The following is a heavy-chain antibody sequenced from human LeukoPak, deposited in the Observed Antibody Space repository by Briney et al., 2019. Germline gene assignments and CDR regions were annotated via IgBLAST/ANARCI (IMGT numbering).Heavy chain of an antibody. D-gene: IGHD6-13*01. CDR3: AKAPLGSSSWFDY. Sequence: GGSLRLSCAASGFTFGNYAMSWVRQAPGKGLEWVSGISGSGGSGSTYYADSVRGRFTISRDNSKNSLYLQMNSLRAEDTAVYYCAKAPLGSSSWFDYWGQGTLVTVSS. J-gene: IGHJ4*02. CDR2: ISGSGGSGST. CDR1: GFTFGNYA. V-gene: IGHV3-23*01.